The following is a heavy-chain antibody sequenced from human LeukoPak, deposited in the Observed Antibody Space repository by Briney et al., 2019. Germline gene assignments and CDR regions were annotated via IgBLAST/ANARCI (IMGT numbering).Heavy chain of an antibody. CDR1: GGSISSGSYY. CDR3: ARTYDSSGYYSKYYFDY. J-gene: IGHJ4*02. Sequence: SETLSLTCTVSGGSISSGSYYWSWLRQPAGMGLEWIVRIYTSGSTNYNPSLKSRVTISVDTSKNQFSLKLSSVTAADTAVYYCARTYDSSGYYSKYYFDYWGQGTLVTVSS. D-gene: IGHD3-22*01. V-gene: IGHV4-61*02. CDR2: IYTSGST.